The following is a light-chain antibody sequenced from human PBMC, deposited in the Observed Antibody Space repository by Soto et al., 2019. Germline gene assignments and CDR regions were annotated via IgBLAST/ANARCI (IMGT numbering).Light chain of an antibody. J-gene: IGKJ2*01. V-gene: IGKV1-9*01. CDR3: QQLNSYHMYT. Sequence: DIQLTQSPSFLSASVGDRVTITCRASQGISSYLAWYQQKPGKAPKLLIYAASTLQSGVPSRFSGSGSGTEITLTISSLQPEHFATYYCQQLNSYHMYTFGQGTKLQIK. CDR1: QGISSY. CDR2: AAS.